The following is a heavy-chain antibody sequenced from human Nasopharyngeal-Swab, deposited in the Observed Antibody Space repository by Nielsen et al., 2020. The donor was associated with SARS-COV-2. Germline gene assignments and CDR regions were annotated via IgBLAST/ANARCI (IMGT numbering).Heavy chain of an antibody. CDR3: AKDTALYLAFDI. J-gene: IGHJ3*02. CDR2: ISGSGGST. CDR1: GFTFSSYD. Sequence: GGWLRLSWAACGFTFSSYDMSWVRQASGKGLEWVSAISGSGGSTYYADSVKGRFTISRDNSKNTLYRQMNSLRAEDSAVYYFAKDTALYLAFDIWGQGTMVTVSS. V-gene: IGHV3-23*01. D-gene: IGHD2-2*02.